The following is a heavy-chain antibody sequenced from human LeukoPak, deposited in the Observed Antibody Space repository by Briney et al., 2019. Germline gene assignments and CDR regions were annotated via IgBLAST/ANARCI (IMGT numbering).Heavy chain of an antibody. CDR1: GGSFSGYY. D-gene: IGHD3-9*01. V-gene: IGHV4-34*01. Sequence: SETLSLTCAVYGGSFSGYYWSWIRQPPGKGLEWIGEINHSGSTNYNPSLRSRVTISVDTSKNQFSLKLSSVTAADTAVYYCARGYYDILTGYHDDAFDIWGQGTMVTVSS. J-gene: IGHJ3*02. CDR2: INHSGST. CDR3: ARGYYDILTGYHDDAFDI.